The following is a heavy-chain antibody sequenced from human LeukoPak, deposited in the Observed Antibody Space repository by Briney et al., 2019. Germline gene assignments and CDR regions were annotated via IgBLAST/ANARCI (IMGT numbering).Heavy chain of an antibody. J-gene: IGHJ6*02. CDR2: INHSGST. CDR1: GGSLSGYY. V-gene: IGHV4-34*01. D-gene: IGHD1-7*01. CDR3: ARDNWNYGSSMDV. Sequence: KPSETLSLTCAVYGGSLSGYYWSWIRQPPGKGLEWIGEINHSGSTNYNPSLKSRVTISVDTSKNQFSPKLSSVTAADTAVYYCARDNWNYGSSMDVWGQGTTVTVSS.